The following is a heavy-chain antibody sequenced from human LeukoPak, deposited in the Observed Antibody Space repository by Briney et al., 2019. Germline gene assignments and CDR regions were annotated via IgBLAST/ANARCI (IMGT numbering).Heavy chain of an antibody. J-gene: IGHJ4*02. Sequence: SETLSLTCAVYGESFSSYYWSWIRQPPGKGLEWIGEINQSGNTNYNPSLKSRVTISVATSKNQFSLKLSSVTAADTAVYYCARVDGDGYNIPDYWGQGTLVTVSS. V-gene: IGHV4-34*01. CDR1: GESFSSYY. D-gene: IGHD5-24*01. CDR3: ARVDGDGYNIPDY. CDR2: INQSGNT.